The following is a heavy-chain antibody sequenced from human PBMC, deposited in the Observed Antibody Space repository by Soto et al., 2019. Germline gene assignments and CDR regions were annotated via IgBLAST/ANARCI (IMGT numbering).Heavy chain of an antibody. D-gene: IGHD5-12*01. V-gene: IGHV1-18*01. CDR3: ARDNSVGIVADVGNWFDP. CDR1: GYTFTSFG. J-gene: IGHJ5*02. CDR2: ISGYNGNT. Sequence: ASVKVSCKFSGYTFTSFGITWVRQAPGQGLEWMGWISGYNGNTDYAQKFQGRVSMTTDTSTRTAYMELRSLRPDDTAVYYCARDNSVGIVADVGNWFDPWGQGTLVT.